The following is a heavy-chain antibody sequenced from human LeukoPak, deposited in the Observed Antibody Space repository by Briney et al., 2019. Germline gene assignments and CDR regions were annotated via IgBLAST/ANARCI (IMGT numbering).Heavy chain of an antibody. J-gene: IGHJ4*02. D-gene: IGHD3-3*01. V-gene: IGHV4-59*12. CDR2: ISDIGSI. Sequence: SETLSLTCTVSGGSISSYYWSWIRQPPGKGLEWIAYISDIGSINYNPSLKSRVTMSVDTSKNQFSLKLSSVTAADTAVYYCARDGEWLAFDYWGQGTLVTVSS. CDR1: GGSISSYY. CDR3: ARDGEWLAFDY.